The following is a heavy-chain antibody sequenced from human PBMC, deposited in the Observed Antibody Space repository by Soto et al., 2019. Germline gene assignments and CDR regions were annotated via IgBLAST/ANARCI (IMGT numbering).Heavy chain of an antibody. D-gene: IGHD3-3*01. CDR2: IYYSGST. CDR1: GGSISSGDYY. V-gene: IGHV4-30-4*01. CDR3: ARVRPTIEMEWLLTRGYYFDY. J-gene: IGHJ4*02. Sequence: SETLSLTCTVSGGSISSGDYYWSWIRQPPGKGLEWIGYIYYSGSTYYNPSLKSRVTISVDTSKNQFSLKLSSVTAADTAVYYCARVRPTIEMEWLLTRGYYFDYWGQGTLVTVSS.